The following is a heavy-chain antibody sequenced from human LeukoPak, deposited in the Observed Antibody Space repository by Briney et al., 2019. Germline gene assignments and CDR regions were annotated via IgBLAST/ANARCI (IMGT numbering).Heavy chain of an antibody. Sequence: PSETLSLTCAVYGGSFSGYYWSWIRQPPGKGLEWIGYIYYSGSTNYNPSLKSRVTISVDTSKNQFSLKLSSVTAADTAVYYCARHFRGEYSYGWNYFDYWGQGTLVTVSS. CDR1: GGSFSGYY. CDR2: IYYSGST. J-gene: IGHJ4*02. CDR3: ARHFRGEYSYGWNYFDY. D-gene: IGHD5-18*01. V-gene: IGHV4-59*08.